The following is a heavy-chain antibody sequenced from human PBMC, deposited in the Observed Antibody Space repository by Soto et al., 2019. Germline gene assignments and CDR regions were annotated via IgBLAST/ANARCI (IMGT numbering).Heavy chain of an antibody. CDR3: ASDSRTAAAGPLLDY. CDR2: IYYSGST. Sequence: SETLSLTCTVSGGSISSGGYYWSWIRQHPGKGLEWIGYIYYSGSTYYNPSLKSRVTISVDTSKNQFSLKLSSVTAADTAVYYCASDSRTAAAGPLLDYWGQGTLVTVSS. CDR1: GGSISSGGYY. V-gene: IGHV4-31*03. J-gene: IGHJ4*02. D-gene: IGHD6-13*01.